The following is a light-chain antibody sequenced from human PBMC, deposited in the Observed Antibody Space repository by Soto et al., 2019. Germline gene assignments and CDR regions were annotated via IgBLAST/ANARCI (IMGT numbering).Light chain of an antibody. CDR2: GNT. Sequence: QSVLTQSPSVSGAPGQRVTISCTGSSSNIGAGYDVHWYKQLPGTAPRLLIYGNTNRPSGVPDRFSASKSATSASLAITGLQPEDEADYYCQSYDSSLSAWVFGGGTKLTVL. V-gene: IGLV1-40*01. J-gene: IGLJ3*02. CDR3: QSYDSSLSAWV. CDR1: SSNIGAGYD.